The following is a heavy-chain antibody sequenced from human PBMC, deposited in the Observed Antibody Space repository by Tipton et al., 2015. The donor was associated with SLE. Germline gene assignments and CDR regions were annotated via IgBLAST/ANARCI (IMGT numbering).Heavy chain of an antibody. CDR1: SGSISSTPYY. CDR2: IYSGGTT. CDR3: TRGGTKSSSDY. J-gene: IGHJ4*02. Sequence: TLSLTCTVSSGSISSTPYYWAWIRQPPGKGLEWIGSIYSGGTTHYNPSLKSRVIMSVDTSKNQFSLNLRSVTAADTAVYYCTRGGTKSSSDYWGQGTLVTVSS. D-gene: IGHD2-8*01. V-gene: IGHV4-39*01.